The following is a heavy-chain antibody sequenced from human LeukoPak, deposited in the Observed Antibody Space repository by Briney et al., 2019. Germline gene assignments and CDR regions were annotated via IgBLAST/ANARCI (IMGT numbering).Heavy chain of an antibody. CDR1: GFPVRSND. D-gene: IGHD3-9*01. CDR3: ARDRFYDVLTGYFFYLGV. J-gene: IGHJ6*04. Sequence: GGSLRLSCVVSGFPVRSNDMSWVRQAPGKGLEWVSAIYSAGTPYYADSVKGRFTISRDTSRNTVYLQMNSLRLEDTAVYYCARDRFYDVLTGYFFYLGVWGKGTAVTVFS. CDR2: IYSAGTP. V-gene: IGHV3-53*01.